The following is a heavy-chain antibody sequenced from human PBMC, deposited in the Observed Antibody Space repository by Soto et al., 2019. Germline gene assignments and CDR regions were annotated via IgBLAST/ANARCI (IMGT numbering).Heavy chain of an antibody. V-gene: IGHV4-31*03. CDR2: IYYSGST. D-gene: IGHD3-22*01. Sequence: SETLSLTCTVSGGSISSGGYYWSWIRQHPGKGLEWIGYIYYSGSTYYNPSLKSRVTISVDTSKNQFSLKLSSVTAADTAVYYCAREPYYYDSSDQDYWGQGALVTVSS. CDR3: AREPYYYDSSDQDY. CDR1: GGSISSGGYY. J-gene: IGHJ4*02.